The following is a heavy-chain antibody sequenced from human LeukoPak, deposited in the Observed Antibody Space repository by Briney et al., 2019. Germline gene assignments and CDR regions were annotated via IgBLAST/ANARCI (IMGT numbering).Heavy chain of an antibody. V-gene: IGHV4-59*01. J-gene: IGHJ4*02. CDR3: ARGWGVTGYSSGWYPGGYFDY. D-gene: IGHD6-19*01. Sequence: SETLSLTCTVSGGSISSYYWSWIRQPPGKGLEWIGYIYYSGSTNYIPSLRSRVTISVDTSKNQFSLKLSSVTAADTAVYYCARGWGVTGYSSGWYPGGYFDYWGQGTLVTVSS. CDR1: GGSISSYY. CDR2: IYYSGST.